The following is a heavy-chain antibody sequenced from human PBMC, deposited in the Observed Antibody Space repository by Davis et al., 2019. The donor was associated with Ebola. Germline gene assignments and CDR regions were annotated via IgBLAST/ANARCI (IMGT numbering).Heavy chain of an antibody. V-gene: IGHV3-73*01. J-gene: IGHJ4*02. CDR3: AKDPGRSPQSPLDY. CDR1: GFTFSGSA. Sequence: GESLKISCAASGFTFSGSAMHWVRQASGKGLEWVGRIRSKANSYATAYAASVKGRFTISRDDSKNTAYLQMNSLRAEDTAVYYCAKDPGRSPQSPLDYWGQGTLVTVSS. CDR2: IRSKANSYAT.